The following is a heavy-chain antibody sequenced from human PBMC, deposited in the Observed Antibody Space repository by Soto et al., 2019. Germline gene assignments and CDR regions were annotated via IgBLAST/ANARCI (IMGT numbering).Heavy chain of an antibody. Sequence: SVKVSCKASGGTFSSYASSWVRQAPGQGLEWMGGIIPIFGTANYAQKCQGRVTITTDESTSTAYMERSSLRSEYTAVYYCTRGDWGYSNCSYYYYYGMDVCGRGTTVSVSS. CDR1: GGTFSSYA. J-gene: IGHJ6*02. D-gene: IGHD4-4*01. CDR2: IIPIFGTA. V-gene: IGHV1-69*05. CDR3: TRGDWGYSNCSYYYYYGMDV.